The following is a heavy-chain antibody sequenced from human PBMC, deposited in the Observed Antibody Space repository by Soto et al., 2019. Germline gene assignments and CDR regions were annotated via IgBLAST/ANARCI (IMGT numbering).Heavy chain of an antibody. CDR2: IYYSGET. D-gene: IGHD3-10*01. J-gene: IGHJ6*02. V-gene: IGHV4-59*01. CDR1: GDSISRYY. CDR3: ARDQGGEFLKGSGMDV. Sequence: QVQLQESGPGLVKPSETLSLTCTVSGDSISRYYWSWIRLSPGKGLEWIGYIYYSGETNYNPSVKSRVTISVDRPKNQFSLTLSWVTAADTAVYYCARDQGGEFLKGSGMDVWGQGTTVNVSS.